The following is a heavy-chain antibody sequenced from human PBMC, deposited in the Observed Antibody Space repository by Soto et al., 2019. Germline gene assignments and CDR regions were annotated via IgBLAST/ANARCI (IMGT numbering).Heavy chain of an antibody. CDR2: ISYDGSNK. Sequence: PGGSLRLSCAASGFTFSSYGMHWVRQAPGKGLEWVAVISYDGSNKYYADSVKGRFTISRDNSKNTLYLQMNSLRAEDTAVYYCAKDHTSDWIPSGYFDYWGQGTLVTVSS. CDR3: AKDHTSDWIPSGYFDY. D-gene: IGHD5-18*01. J-gene: IGHJ4*02. V-gene: IGHV3-30*18. CDR1: GFTFSSYG.